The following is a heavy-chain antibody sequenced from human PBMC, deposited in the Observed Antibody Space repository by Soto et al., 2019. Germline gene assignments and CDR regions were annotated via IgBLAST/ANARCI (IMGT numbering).Heavy chain of an antibody. CDR3: AEEAVLRGLWYGMDV. D-gene: IGHD3-10*01. V-gene: IGHV3-30*18. CDR1: GFSFSNYG. Sequence: QVQLVESGGGVVQPGRSLRLSCAASGFSFSNYGMYWVRQAPGKGLEWVAIISFDGSKKYHADSVKGRFTISRDNSKNTVYFHMNSLRVEDTAVYSCAEEAVLRGLWYGMDVWGQGTTFTVSS. CDR2: ISFDGSKK. J-gene: IGHJ6*02.